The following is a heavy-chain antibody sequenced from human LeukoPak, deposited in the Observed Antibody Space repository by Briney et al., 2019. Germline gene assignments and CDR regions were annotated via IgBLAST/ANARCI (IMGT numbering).Heavy chain of an antibody. CDR1: GYTFTSYD. J-gene: IGHJ4*02. Sequence: GASVKVSCKASGYTFTSYDINWVRQATGQGLEWMGWMNPTSGHTGYAQKFQGRVTMTRDTSISTAYMELSNLRSEDTAIYYCTRGSSGRRDYWGQGTLVTVSS. V-gene: IGHV1-8*01. D-gene: IGHD6-19*01. CDR2: MNPTSGHT. CDR3: TRGSSGRRDY.